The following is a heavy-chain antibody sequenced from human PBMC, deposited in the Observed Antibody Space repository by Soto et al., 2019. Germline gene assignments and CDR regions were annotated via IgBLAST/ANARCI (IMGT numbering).Heavy chain of an antibody. CDR2: ISGSGGST. D-gene: IGHD6-19*01. CDR3: AKDFPTAPVAGKSDY. V-gene: IGHV3-23*01. J-gene: IGHJ4*02. Sequence: HPGXSLILSCAASGFTFSSYSMNCVRQAPLKGLEWVSAISGSGGSTYYADSVKGRFTISRDNSKNTLYLQMNSLRAEDTAVYYCAKDFPTAPVAGKSDYWGQGTLVTVSS. CDR1: GFTFSSYS.